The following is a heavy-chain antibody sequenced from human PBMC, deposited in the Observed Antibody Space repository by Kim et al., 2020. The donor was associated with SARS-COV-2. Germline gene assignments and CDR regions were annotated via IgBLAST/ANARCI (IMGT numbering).Heavy chain of an antibody. D-gene: IGHD2-2*01. CDR3: AKFGIVVVPAAHPFDY. V-gene: IGHV3-23*01. Sequence: VKGRFTISRDNSKTTLYLQMNSLRAEDTAVYYCAKFGIVVVPAAHPFDYWGQGTLVTVSS. J-gene: IGHJ4*02.